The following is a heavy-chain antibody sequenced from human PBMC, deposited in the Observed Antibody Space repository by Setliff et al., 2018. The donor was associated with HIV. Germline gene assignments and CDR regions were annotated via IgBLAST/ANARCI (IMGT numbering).Heavy chain of an antibody. Sequence: SETLSLTCAFFGGSFSGYYWSWIRQPPGKGLEWIGEINHSGSTDYNPSLKSRVTISVGTSKNQFSLNLSSVTAADTAVYYCARYDYGDFDYWGQGTPVTVSS. J-gene: IGHJ4*02. CDR3: ARYDYGDFDY. D-gene: IGHD4-17*01. CDR1: GGSFSGYY. V-gene: IGHV4-34*01. CDR2: INHSGST.